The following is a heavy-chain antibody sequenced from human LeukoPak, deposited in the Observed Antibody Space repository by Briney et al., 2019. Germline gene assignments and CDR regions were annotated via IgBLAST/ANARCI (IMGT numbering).Heavy chain of an antibody. CDR1: GGSISSGGYY. V-gene: IGHV4-31*03. D-gene: IGHD2-2*02. CDR2: IYYSGST. CDR3: AREGSTSCYTEYSSSARGACYRYYGMDV. J-gene: IGHJ6*02. Sequence: SSETLSLTCTVSGGSISSGGYYWSWIRQHPGKGLEWIGYIYYSGSTNYNPSLKSRVTISVDTSKNQFSLKLSSVTAADTAVYYCAREGSTSCYTEYSSSARGACYRYYGMDVWGQGTTVTVSS.